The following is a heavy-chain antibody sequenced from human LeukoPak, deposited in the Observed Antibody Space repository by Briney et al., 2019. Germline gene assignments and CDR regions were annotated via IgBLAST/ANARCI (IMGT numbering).Heavy chain of an antibody. V-gene: IGHV3-64*01. J-gene: IGHJ5*02. CDR2: ISSNGGST. Sequence: PGGSLRLSCAASGFTFSSYSMHWVRQAPGKGLEYVSAISSNGGSTHYTYSVTDRFTISRDNSKNTLYLQMGSLRPEDTGVYYCARALPSSSGVVINNWFDPWGQGALVTVSS. CDR3: ARALPSSSGVVINNWFDP. CDR1: GFTFSSYS. D-gene: IGHD3-3*01.